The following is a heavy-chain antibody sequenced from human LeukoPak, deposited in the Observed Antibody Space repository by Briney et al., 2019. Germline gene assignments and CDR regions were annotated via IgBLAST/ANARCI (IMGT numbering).Heavy chain of an antibody. J-gene: IGHJ5*02. D-gene: IGHD3-22*01. CDR1: GGSISSGDYY. Sequence: PSETLSLTCTVSGGSISSGDYYWSWIRQPPGKGLEWIAYMYYSGSTYYNPSLKSRVTMSADTSKNQLSLKLSSVTAADTAVYYCARPYYYDSRIDPWGQGTLVNVSS. CDR3: ARPYYYDSRIDP. CDR2: MYYSGST. V-gene: IGHV4-30-4*01.